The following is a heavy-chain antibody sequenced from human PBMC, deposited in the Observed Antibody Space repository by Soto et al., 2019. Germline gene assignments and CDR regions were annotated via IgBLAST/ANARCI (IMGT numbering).Heavy chain of an antibody. CDR3: ARGDRGGFDL. V-gene: IGHV3-74*01. J-gene: IGHJ3*01. D-gene: IGHD3-10*01. CDR1: GFTFDYYW. CDR2: VRSGGTTT. Sequence: GGSLRLSCAASGFTFDYYWMHWVRQAPGKGLVWVSRVRSGGTTTTYADSVKGRFTISRDNARNTVSLQMSSLRAEDTAIYYCARGDRGGFDLWGHGTMVTVSS.